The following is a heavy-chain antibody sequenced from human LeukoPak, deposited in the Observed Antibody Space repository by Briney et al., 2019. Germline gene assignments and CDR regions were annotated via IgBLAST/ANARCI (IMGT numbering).Heavy chain of an antibody. Sequence: PSETLSLTCTVSGGPISSYYWSWIRQPAGRGLEWIGRIYTSGSTNYNPSLKSRVTMSVDTSKNQFSLKLSSVTAADTAVYYCARDTYDFWSAPHNWFDPWGQGTLVTVSS. J-gene: IGHJ5*02. D-gene: IGHD3-3*01. CDR3: ARDTYDFWSAPHNWFDP. CDR2: IYTSGST. CDR1: GGPISSYY. V-gene: IGHV4-4*07.